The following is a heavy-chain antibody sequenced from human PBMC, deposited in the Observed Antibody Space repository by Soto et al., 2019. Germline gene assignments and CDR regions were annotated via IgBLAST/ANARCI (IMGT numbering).Heavy chain of an antibody. CDR3: ARASHEGATHYFQH. J-gene: IGHJ1*01. V-gene: IGHV3-21*01. D-gene: IGHD1-26*01. CDR2: ISSSSSYI. Sequence: EVQLVESGGGLVKPGGSLRLSCAASGFTFSSYSMNWVRQAPGKGLEWVSSISSSSSYIYYADSVKGRFTISRDNAKNSLYLQMNSLRAEDTAVYYCARASHEGATHYFQHWGQGTLVTVSS. CDR1: GFTFSSYS.